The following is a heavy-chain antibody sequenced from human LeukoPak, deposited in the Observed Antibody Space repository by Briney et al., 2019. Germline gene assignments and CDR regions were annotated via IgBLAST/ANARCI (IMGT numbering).Heavy chain of an antibody. CDR3: ASADFYGSGSYYSGSCDY. J-gene: IGHJ4*02. V-gene: IGHV3-30*04. D-gene: IGHD3-10*01. CDR1: GYSFSSYA. CDR2: ISYDGSKE. Sequence: GGSLRLSCAASGYSFSSYAMHRVRQAPGKGLEGVAVISYDGSKEHYTDSVKGRFTISRDNSKNTLYLEMNSLRNEDTAVYYCASADFYGSGSYYSGSCDYWGQGTLVTVSS.